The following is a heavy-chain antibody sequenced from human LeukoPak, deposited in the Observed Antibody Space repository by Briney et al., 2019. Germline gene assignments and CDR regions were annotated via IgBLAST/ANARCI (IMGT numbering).Heavy chain of an antibody. D-gene: IGHD2-2*01. CDR2: ISAYNGNT. CDR1: GYTFTSYG. J-gene: IGHJ3*02. CDR3: ARDLRVVPAAPTPQDAFDI. V-gene: IGHV1-18*01. Sequence: ASVKVSCKASGYTFTSYGISWVRQAPGQGLEWVGWISAYNGNTNYAQKLQGRVTMTTDTSTSTAYMELRSLRSDDTAVYYCARDLRVVPAAPTPQDAFDIWGQGTMVTVSS.